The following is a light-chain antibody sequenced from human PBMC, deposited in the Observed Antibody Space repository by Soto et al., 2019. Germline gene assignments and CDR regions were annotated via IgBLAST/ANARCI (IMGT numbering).Light chain of an antibody. CDR3: QQYNNWPLT. CDR1: QSVSSN. Sequence: TQSPATLSVSPGERAPLSCRASQSVSSNLAWYQQKPGQAPRLLIYGASTRATGIPARFSGSGSGTEFTLTISSLQSEDFAVYYCQQYNNWPLTFGGGTKVDI. V-gene: IGKV3-15*01. J-gene: IGKJ4*01. CDR2: GAS.